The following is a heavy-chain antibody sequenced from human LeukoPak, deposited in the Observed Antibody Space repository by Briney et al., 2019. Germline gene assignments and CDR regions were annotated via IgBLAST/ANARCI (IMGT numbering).Heavy chain of an antibody. CDR1: GFTFRNYW. CDR2: VNHSGST. V-gene: IGHV4-34*01. CDR3: ARDVTGSASDY. J-gene: IGHJ4*02. D-gene: IGHD1-1*01. Sequence: GSLRLSCAASGFTFRNYWMGWVRQSPGKGLEWIGEVNHSGSTNYNPSLKSRVTISVDTSKNQFSLRLTSVTAADTAVYYCARDVTGSASDYWGQGTLVTVSS.